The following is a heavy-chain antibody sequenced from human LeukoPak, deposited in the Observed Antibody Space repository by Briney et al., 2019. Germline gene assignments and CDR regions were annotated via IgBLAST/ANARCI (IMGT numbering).Heavy chain of an antibody. CDR3: ARAAAAYSGWFDP. D-gene: IGHD6-13*01. J-gene: IGHJ5*02. CDR1: GDSITSGSYY. Sequence: SETLSLTCTVSGDSITSGSYYWSWIRQPAGKGLEWIGRIYTSGSTNYNPSLKSRVIISVDTSENQFPLQLSSVTAADTAVYYCARAAAAYSGWFDPRGQGTLVTVSS. V-gene: IGHV4-61*02. CDR2: IYTSGST.